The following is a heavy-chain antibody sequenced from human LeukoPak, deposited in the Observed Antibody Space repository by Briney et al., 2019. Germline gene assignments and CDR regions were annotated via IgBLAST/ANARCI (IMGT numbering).Heavy chain of an antibody. CDR2: IYYSGST. D-gene: IGHD3-22*01. V-gene: IGHV4-39*07. Sequence: SETLSLTCTVSGGSISSSNFYWGWIRQPPGKGLEWIGSIYYSGSTYYNPSLKSRVTISVDTSKNQFSLHLTSVTAADTAVYYCARGSAYYYDTSGPRFYYDYWGQGILVAISS. CDR1: GGSISSSNFY. CDR3: ARGSAYYYDTSGPRFYYDY. J-gene: IGHJ4*02.